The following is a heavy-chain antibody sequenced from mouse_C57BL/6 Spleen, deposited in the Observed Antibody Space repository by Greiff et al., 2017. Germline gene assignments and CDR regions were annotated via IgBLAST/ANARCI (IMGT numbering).Heavy chain of an antibody. Sequence: QVQLQQPGAELVKPGASVKMSCKASGYTFTSYWITWVKQRPGQGLEWIGDIYPGSGRTNSHEKFKSKATLTVDTSSSTAYMQLSSLTSEDSAVYYCARGKLGHGYWGQGTTLTVSS. CDR3: ARGKLGHGY. V-gene: IGHV1-55*01. D-gene: IGHD4-1*01. CDR1: GYTFTSYW. J-gene: IGHJ2*01. CDR2: IYPGSGRT.